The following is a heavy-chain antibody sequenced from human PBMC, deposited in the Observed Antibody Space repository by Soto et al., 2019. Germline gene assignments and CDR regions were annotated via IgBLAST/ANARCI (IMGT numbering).Heavy chain of an antibody. J-gene: IGHJ4*02. CDR2: FDRDETFT. V-gene: IGHV3-74*01. CDR1: GFTLSSYW. CDR3: ARDLPTGTPPPYFDY. Sequence: EVQLVESGGGLVQPGGSLRLSCAGSGFTLSSYWMHWVRQAPGKGLEWVSRFDRDETFTTYADSVKGRFTISRDNAKNTLYLQMHSLRVEDTAVYYCARDLPTGTPPPYFDYWGQGTLVTVSS. D-gene: IGHD1-1*01.